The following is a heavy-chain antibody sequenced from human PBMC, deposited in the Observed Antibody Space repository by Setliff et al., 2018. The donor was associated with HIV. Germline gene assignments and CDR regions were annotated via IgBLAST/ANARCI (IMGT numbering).Heavy chain of an antibody. CDR3: ARDRYAREIDY. CDR1: GGSINTGHYY. Sequence: KASETLSLTCTVSGGSINTGHYYWSWIRHHPGKGLEWIAYIYYTGNTYFNPSLKSRITISIDTSKNQFSLKMSSVTAADTAVYYCARDRYAREIDYWGQGTLVTVSS. CDR2: IYYTGNT. V-gene: IGHV4-31*03. J-gene: IGHJ4*02. D-gene: IGHD3-16*02.